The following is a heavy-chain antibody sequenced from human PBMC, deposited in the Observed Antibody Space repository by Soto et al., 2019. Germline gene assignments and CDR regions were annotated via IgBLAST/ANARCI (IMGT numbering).Heavy chain of an antibody. Sequence: VGSLRLSGVASGFTFSSYGMHWVRQARGKGLEWVAVISYDGSNKYYADPVKGRFTISRDNSKNTLYLQMNSLRDEDTAVYYCAKDLSPSNGLDYYYGMDVWGQGTTVTVSS. CDR3: AKDLSPSNGLDYYYGMDV. CDR1: GFTFSSYG. CDR2: ISYDGSNK. V-gene: IGHV3-30*18. D-gene: IGHD4-4*01. J-gene: IGHJ6*02.